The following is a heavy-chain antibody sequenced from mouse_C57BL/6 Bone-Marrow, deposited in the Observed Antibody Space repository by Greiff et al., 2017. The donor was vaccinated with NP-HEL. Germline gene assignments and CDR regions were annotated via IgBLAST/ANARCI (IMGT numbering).Heavy chain of an antibody. Sequence: QVQLQQPGAELVRPGTSVKLSCKASGYTFTSYWMHWVKQRPGQGLEWIGVIDPSDSYTNYNQKFKGKATLTVDTSSSTAYMQLSSLTSEDSAVYYCARGGVTTRVAYWGQGTLVTVSA. CDR1: GYTFTSYW. CDR3: ARGGVTTRVAY. D-gene: IGHD2-2*01. CDR2: IDPSDSYT. V-gene: IGHV1-59*01. J-gene: IGHJ3*01.